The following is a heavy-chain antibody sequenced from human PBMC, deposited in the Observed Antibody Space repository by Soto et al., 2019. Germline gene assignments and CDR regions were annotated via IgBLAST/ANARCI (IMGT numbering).Heavy chain of an antibody. V-gene: IGHV4-39*01. CDR2: VSYSGSP. Sequence: QLQLQESGPGLVKSSETLSLTCSVSGASVSSSHYWGWIRQPPGKGLEWIGSVSYSGSPYYSPSFKSRITISVDTSDNQFSLGVRSVTATDTAVYFCARHYNTGAFFDYWGQGKLVTVSS. D-gene: IGHD1-20*01. CDR3: ARHYNTGAFFDY. J-gene: IGHJ4*02. CDR1: GASVSSSHY.